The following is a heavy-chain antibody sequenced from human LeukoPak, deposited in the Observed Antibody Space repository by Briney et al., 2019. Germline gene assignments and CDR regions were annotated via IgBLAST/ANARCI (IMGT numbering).Heavy chain of an antibody. D-gene: IGHD3-9*01. Sequence: SETLSLTCTVSGGSISSSSYYWGWIRQPPGKGLEWIGSIYYSGNTYYNPSLKSRVTISVDTSKNQFSLKLSSVTAADTAVYYCARKQYYDILTGLTWFDPWGQGTLVTVSS. CDR3: ARKQYYDILTGLTWFDP. V-gene: IGHV4-39*07. CDR1: GGSISSSSYY. CDR2: IYYSGNT. J-gene: IGHJ5*02.